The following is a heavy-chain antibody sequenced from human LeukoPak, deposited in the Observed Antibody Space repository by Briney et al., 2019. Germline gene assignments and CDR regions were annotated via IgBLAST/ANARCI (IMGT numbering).Heavy chain of an antibody. CDR1: GYTFTSYD. CDR2: MNPNSGNT. D-gene: IGHD3-3*01. CDR3: ARGGKHYDFWSGYYFSPRDDAFDI. V-gene: IGHV1-8*01. Sequence: ASVKVSCKAFGYTFTSYDINWVRQATGQGLERMGWMNPNSGNTGYAQKFQGRVTMTRNTSISTAYMELSSLRSEDTAVYYCARGGKHYDFWSGYYFSPRDDAFDIWGQGTMVTVSS. J-gene: IGHJ3*02.